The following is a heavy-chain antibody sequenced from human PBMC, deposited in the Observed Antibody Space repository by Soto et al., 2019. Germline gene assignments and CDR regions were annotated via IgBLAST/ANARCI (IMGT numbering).Heavy chain of an antibody. CDR3: ARDRHVQYYYDSSGSSNWFDP. CDR1: GFTFSSYW. D-gene: IGHD3-22*01. CDR2: INSDGSST. V-gene: IGHV3-74*01. J-gene: IGHJ5*02. Sequence: GGSLRLSCAASGFTFSSYWMHWVRQAPGKGLVWVSRINSDGSSTSYADSVKGRFTISRDNAKNTLYLQMNSLRAEDTAVYYCARDRHVQYYYDSSGSSNWFDPWGQGTLVTVSS.